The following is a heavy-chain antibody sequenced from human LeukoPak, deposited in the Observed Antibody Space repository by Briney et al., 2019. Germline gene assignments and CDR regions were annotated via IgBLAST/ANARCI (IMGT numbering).Heavy chain of an antibody. CDR3: AKDREYSGSQIDY. D-gene: IGHD1-26*01. Sequence: GGSLRLSCAASGFTFSSYAMNWVRQAPGKGLEWVSSMSRGGGSTYYADSVKGRFTISRDNSKNTLYLQMNGLRAEDTAVYYCAKDREYSGSQIDYWGQGTLVTVPS. V-gene: IGHV3-23*01. CDR2: MSRGGGST. CDR1: GFTFSSYA. J-gene: IGHJ4*02.